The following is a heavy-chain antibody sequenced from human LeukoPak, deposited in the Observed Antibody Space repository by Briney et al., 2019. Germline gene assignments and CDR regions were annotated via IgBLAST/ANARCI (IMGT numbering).Heavy chain of an antibody. D-gene: IGHD3-22*01. Sequence: EASVKVSCKASGYTFTSYYMHWVRQAPGQGLEWMGIINPSGGSTSYAQKFQGRVTMTRDMSTSTVYMELSSLRSEDTAVYYCAREPPLFGQWLPNGGRLVAFDIWGQGTMVTVSS. CDR3: AREPPLFGQWLPNGGRLVAFDI. CDR1: GYTFTSYY. CDR2: INPSGGST. J-gene: IGHJ3*02. V-gene: IGHV1-46*01.